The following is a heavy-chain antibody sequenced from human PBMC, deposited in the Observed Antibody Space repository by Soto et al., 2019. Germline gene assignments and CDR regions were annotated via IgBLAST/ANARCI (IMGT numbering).Heavy chain of an antibody. CDR3: AKERLGRGADY. CDR2: ISGSGGNT. V-gene: IGHV3-23*01. Sequence: EVQLLESGGGLVQPGGSLRLACAASGFTFSNYAMSWVRQAPGQGLEWVSTISGSGGNTYYPDSVKGRFTISRDKSKNTVYLQMNSLRAEDTAVYYCAKERLGRGADYWGQGALVTVTS. CDR1: GFTFSNYA. J-gene: IGHJ4*02.